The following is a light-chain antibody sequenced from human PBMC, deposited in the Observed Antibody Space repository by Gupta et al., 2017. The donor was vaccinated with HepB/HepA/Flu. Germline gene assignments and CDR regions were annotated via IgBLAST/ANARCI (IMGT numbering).Light chain of an antibody. CDR1: KSVSSSY. V-gene: IGKV3-20*01. CDR3: QQYGSSPST. J-gene: IGKJ1*01. CDR2: GAS. Sequence: EIVLTQSPGTLSLSPGERATLSCRASKSVSSSYLAWYQQKPGQAPRLLIYGASSRATGIPDRFSGSGSGTDFTLTISRLEPEDVAVYYCQQYGSSPSTFGQGTKVEIK.